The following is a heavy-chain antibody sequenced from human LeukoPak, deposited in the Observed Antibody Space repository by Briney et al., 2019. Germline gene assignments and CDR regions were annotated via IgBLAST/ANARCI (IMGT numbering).Heavy chain of an antibody. J-gene: IGHJ4*02. CDR3: ARDKILGATNFDY. D-gene: IGHD1-26*01. CDR2: IKQDGSEK. CDR1: GFIFSNYW. Sequence: PGGSLRLSCAASGFIFSNYWMSWVRQVPGKGLEWVANIKQDGSEKYYVDSVKGRFTISRDNAKNSLYLQMNSLRAEDTAICYCARDKILGATNFDYWGQGTLVTVSS. V-gene: IGHV3-7*03.